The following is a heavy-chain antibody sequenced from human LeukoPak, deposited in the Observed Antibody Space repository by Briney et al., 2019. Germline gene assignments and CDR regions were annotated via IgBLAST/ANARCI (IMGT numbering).Heavy chain of an antibody. CDR3: ARDRPSDFWSGYFDY. D-gene: IGHD3-3*01. CDR1: GYTFTGYY. J-gene: IGHJ4*02. CDR2: INPNSGGT. V-gene: IGHV1-2*02. Sequence: GASVKVSCKASGYTFTGYYMHWVRQAPGQGLEWMGWINPNSGGTNYAQKFQGRVTMTRDTSISTAYMELSRLRSDDTAVYYCARDRPSDFWSGYFDYWGQGTLVTVSS.